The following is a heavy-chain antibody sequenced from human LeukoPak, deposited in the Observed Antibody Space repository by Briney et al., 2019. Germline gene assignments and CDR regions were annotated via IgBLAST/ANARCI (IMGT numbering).Heavy chain of an antibody. Sequence: GRSLRLSCAASGFTFSRYGMHWVRQAPGKGLEWVAVISYDGSNKYYADSVKGRFTISKDNAKNSLYLQMNSLRAEDTALYHCARNNGMDVWGQGTTVIVSS. CDR2: ISYDGSNK. CDR1: GFTFSRYG. J-gene: IGHJ6*02. V-gene: IGHV3-30*03. CDR3: ARNNGMDV.